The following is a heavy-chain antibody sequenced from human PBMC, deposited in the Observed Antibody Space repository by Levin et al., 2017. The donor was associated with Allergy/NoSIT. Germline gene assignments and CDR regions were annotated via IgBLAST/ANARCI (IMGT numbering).Heavy chain of an antibody. Sequence: GGSLRLSCAASGFTFSSYGMHWVRQAPGKGLEWVAVIWYDGSNKYYADSVKGRFTISRDNSKNTLYLQMNSLRAEDTAVYYCARGKGQVLRYFDWLLAFDYWGQGTLVTVSS. CDR2: IWYDGSNK. D-gene: IGHD3-9*01. CDR1: GFTFSSYG. J-gene: IGHJ4*02. V-gene: IGHV3-33*01. CDR3: ARGKGQVLRYFDWLLAFDY.